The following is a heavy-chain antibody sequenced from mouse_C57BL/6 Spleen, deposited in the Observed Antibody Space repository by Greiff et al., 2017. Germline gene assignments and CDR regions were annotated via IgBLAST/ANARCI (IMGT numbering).Heavy chain of an antibody. V-gene: IGHV1-5*01. Sequence: VQLQQSGTVLARPGASVKMSCKTSGYTSTSYWMHWVKQRPGQGLEWIGAIYPGNSDTSYNQKFKGKAKLTAVTSASTAYMELSSLTNEDSAVYYCTRGSPDGYFDYWGQGTTLTVSS. CDR2: IYPGNSDT. D-gene: IGHD2-3*01. CDR1: GYTSTSYW. CDR3: TRGSPDGYFDY. J-gene: IGHJ2*01.